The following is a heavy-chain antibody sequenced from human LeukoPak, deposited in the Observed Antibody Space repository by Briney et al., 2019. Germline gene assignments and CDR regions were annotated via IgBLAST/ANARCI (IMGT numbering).Heavy chain of an antibody. CDR1: GDSVSSNSAA. Sequence: PSQTLSLTCAISGDSVSSNSAAWNWIRQSPSRGLEWLGRTYYRSKWYNDYAVSVKSRITINPDTSKNQFSLQLNSVTPEDTAVYYCAKDMRCSSTSCYWFRVGNWFDPWGQGTLVTVSS. CDR3: AKDMRCSSTSCYWFRVGNWFDP. V-gene: IGHV6-1*01. CDR2: TYYRSKWYN. D-gene: IGHD2-2*01. J-gene: IGHJ5*02.